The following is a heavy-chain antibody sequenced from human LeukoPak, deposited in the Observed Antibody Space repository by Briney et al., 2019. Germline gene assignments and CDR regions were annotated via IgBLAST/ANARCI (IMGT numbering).Heavy chain of an antibody. CDR2: INPSGGST. J-gene: IGHJ6*02. D-gene: IGHD1-26*01. V-gene: IGHV1-46*01. CDR1: GYTFTGYY. Sequence: GASVKVSCKASGYTFTGYYMHWVRRAPGQGLEWMGIINPSGGSTSYAQKFQGRVTMTRDTSTSTVYMELSSLRSEDTAVYYCARVDGSYLPPYYYYYGMDVWGQGTTVTVSS. CDR3: ARVDGSYLPPYYYYYGMDV.